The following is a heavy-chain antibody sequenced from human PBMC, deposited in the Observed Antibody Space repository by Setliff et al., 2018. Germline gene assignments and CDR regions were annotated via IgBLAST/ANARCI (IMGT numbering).Heavy chain of an antibody. V-gene: IGHV1-18*01. CDR3: ARLFQGYDYYKKFDS. J-gene: IGHJ4*02. Sequence: ASVKVSCKASGYTFAHSGVTWVRQAPGQGLEWMGWISAYNGNTYYAQIFQGRVTMTTDTSTDTAYMELKNLRSDDTAVYYCARLFQGYDYYKKFDSWGQGTLVTVSS. CDR2: ISAYNGNT. CDR1: GYTFAHSG. D-gene: IGHD3-10*01.